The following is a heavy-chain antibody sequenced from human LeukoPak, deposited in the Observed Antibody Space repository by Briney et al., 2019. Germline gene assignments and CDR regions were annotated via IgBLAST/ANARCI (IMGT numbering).Heavy chain of an antibody. Sequence: SETLSLTCAVYGGSFSGYYWSWIRQPPGKGLEWIGEINHSGSTNYNPSLKSRVTISVDTSKNQFSLKLSSVTAADTAVYYCARNSCPSGTFYDNRGYFDYWGQGTLVTVSS. CDR2: INHSGST. CDR1: GGSFSGYY. J-gene: IGHJ4*02. CDR3: ARNSCPSGTFYDNRGYFDY. D-gene: IGHD2-15*01. V-gene: IGHV4-34*01.